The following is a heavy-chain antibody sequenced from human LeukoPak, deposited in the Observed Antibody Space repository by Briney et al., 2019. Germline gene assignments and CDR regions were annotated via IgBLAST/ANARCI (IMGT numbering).Heavy chain of an antibody. CDR1: GFTFRTFA. V-gene: IGHV3-33*01. J-gene: IGHJ4*02. Sequence: PGGSLRLSCAASGFTFRTFAMDWVRQAPGKGLEWVAAIWFDGTEGPDKNYADSVRGRFLISRDDSKNTLFLQMNNLRAEDTALYYCATEGFYYWGPGTQVTVSS. CDR3: ATEGFYY. CDR2: IWFDGTEGPDK.